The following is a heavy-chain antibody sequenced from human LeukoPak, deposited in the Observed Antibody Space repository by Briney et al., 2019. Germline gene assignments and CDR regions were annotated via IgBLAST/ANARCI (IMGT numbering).Heavy chain of an antibody. Sequence: GGSLGLSCAASGFSISDYYMSWIRQAPGKGLEWIAYISSSVDTIYYTDSVKGRFTISRDNANNSLYLQMDSLRAEDTAVYYCTRRRDYGDSWGQGTLVTVSS. V-gene: IGHV3-11*01. CDR1: GFSISDYY. CDR2: ISSSVDTI. J-gene: IGHJ4*02. CDR3: TRRRDYGDS.